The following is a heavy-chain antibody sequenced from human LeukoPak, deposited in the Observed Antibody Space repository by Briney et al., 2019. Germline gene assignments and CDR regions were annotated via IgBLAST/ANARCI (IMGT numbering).Heavy chain of an antibody. J-gene: IGHJ4*02. CDR2: TSNDGSDK. V-gene: IGHV3-30*03. CDR3: ASTGLEARYSYFDN. Sequence: GGSLRLSCAASGFTFSSYGMHWVRQAPGKGLEWVAVTSNDGSDKFYADSVKGRFTISRDNSKNTLYLQMNSLRAEDTAVYYCASTGLEARYSYFDNWGQGTLATVSS. D-gene: IGHD5-12*01. CDR1: GFTFSSYG.